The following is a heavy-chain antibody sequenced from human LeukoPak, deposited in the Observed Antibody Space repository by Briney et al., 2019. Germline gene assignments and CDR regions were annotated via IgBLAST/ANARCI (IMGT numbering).Heavy chain of an antibody. Sequence: SETLSLTCNVSGVSISSYYWSWIRQPAGKGLEWIGRIYNSGSTNYNPSLKSRVTISVDTSKNQFSLKLSSVTAADTAVYYCARRDGYNPDAFDLGPRDNGHRLF. D-gene: IGHD5-24*01. J-gene: IGHJ3*01. V-gene: IGHV4-4*07. CDR3: ARRDGYNPDAFD. CDR2: IYNSGST. CDR1: GVSISSYY.